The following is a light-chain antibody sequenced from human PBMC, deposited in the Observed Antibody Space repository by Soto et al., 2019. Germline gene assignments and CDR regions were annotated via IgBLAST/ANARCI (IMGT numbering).Light chain of an antibody. Sequence: IQLTQSPSSLSASVGDRVTITCRASQGINSFLAWYQQKPGKAPKLLIYAASTLQSGVPSRFSGSGSGTEFTLTISSLQPDDFAIYYCQQYDSYSWTFGQGTKVDIK. J-gene: IGKJ1*01. V-gene: IGKV1-9*01. CDR1: QGINSF. CDR2: AAS. CDR3: QQYDSYSWT.